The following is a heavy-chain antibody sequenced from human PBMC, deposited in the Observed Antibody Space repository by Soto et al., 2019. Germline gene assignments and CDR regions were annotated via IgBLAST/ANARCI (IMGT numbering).Heavy chain of an antibody. CDR2: IWYDGSNK. CDR1: VFTFISYG. J-gene: IGHJ5*02. CDR3: ARDRSSSWTP. Sequence: PWGSRSLSCSSSVFTFISYGMHGFRQAPGNGLEWVAVIWYDGSNKYYADSVKGRFTISRDNSKNTLYLQMNSLRAEDTAVYYCARDRSSSWTPWGQGTLVTVSS. V-gene: IGHV3-33*01. D-gene: IGHD6-13*01.